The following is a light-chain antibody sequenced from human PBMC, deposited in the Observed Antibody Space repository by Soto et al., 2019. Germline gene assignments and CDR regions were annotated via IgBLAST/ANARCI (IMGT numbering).Light chain of an antibody. CDR2: EVN. CDR1: SSDVGGHNY. V-gene: IGLV2-8*01. Sequence: QSALTQPPSASGSPGQSVTISCTGTSSDVGGHNYVSWYQQHPGKAPKLMIYEVNKRPSGVPDRFSDSKSGNTASLTVSGLQAEDEADYYCTSYAGSNIYVFGTGTKVTVL. CDR3: TSYAGSNIYV. J-gene: IGLJ1*01.